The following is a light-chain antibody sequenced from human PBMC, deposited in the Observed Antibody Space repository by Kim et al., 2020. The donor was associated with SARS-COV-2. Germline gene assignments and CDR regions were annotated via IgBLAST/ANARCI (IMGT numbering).Light chain of an antibody. V-gene: IGKV3-20*01. CDR1: QSVRSNY. J-gene: IGKJ5*01. Sequence: EMVLTQYPGTLSLSPGERATLSCRASQSVRSNYLAWYQQTPGQAPRLLIYGASSRATGIPDRFSGSGSGTDFTLTISRLEPEDFAVYYCQQYESSPPITFGQGTRLEIK. CDR3: QQYESSPPIT. CDR2: GAS.